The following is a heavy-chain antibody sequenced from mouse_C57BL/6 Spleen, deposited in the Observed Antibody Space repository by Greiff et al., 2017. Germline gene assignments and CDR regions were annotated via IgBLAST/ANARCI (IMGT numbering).Heavy chain of an antibody. D-gene: IGHD2-2*01. Sequence: VKLVESGAELVRPGASVKLSCKASGYTFTDYYINWVKQRPGQGLEWIARIYPGSGNTYYNEKFKGQATLTAEKSSSTAYMQLSSLTSEDSAVYFCARRGYDEGYAMDYWGQGTSVTVSS. J-gene: IGHJ4*01. CDR1: GYTFTDYY. CDR2: IYPGSGNT. V-gene: IGHV1-76*01. CDR3: ARRGYDEGYAMDY.